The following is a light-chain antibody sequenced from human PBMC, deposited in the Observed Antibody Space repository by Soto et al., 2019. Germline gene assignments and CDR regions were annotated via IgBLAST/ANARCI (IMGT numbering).Light chain of an antibody. Sequence: EIVLTQSPGTLSLSPGERATLTCRASQSVTSSYLAWYQQKPGQAPRLLMYGASSRATGIPDRFSGRGSGTDLTHNISRLEPEESAVYYCQKYRRLPITFGAGNKVDI. CDR1: QSVTSSY. CDR3: QKYRRLPIT. J-gene: IGKJ3*01. CDR2: GAS. V-gene: IGKV3-20*01.